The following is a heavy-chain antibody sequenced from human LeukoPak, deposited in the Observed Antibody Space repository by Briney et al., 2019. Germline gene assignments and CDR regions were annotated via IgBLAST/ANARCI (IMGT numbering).Heavy chain of an antibody. V-gene: IGHV3-30*18. CDR2: NK. J-gene: IGHJ6*02. Sequence: GRSLRLSCAASGFTFSSYAMHWVCQAPGKGLEWVAVNKYYADSVKGRFTISRDNSKNTLYLQMNSLRAEDTSVHYCVKDRKRYYDSSGYYYLYGMDVWGQGTTVTVSS. CDR1: GFTFSSYA. CDR3: VKDRKRYYDSSGYYYLYGMDV. D-gene: IGHD3-22*01.